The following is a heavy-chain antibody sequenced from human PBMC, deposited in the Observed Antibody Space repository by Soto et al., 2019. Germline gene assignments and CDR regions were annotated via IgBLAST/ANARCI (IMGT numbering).Heavy chain of an antibody. J-gene: IGHJ4*02. D-gene: IGHD7-27*01. CDR2: IIPVFGTA. Sequence: QVQLVQSGAEVRKPGSSVKVSCKASGGTFSTSAMNWVRQAPGQGLEWMGSIIPVFGTATYAQSFQGRLTMPADGSTTTGYMELSSLRSEDTAVYYCATQLNGDLDFWGQGTLLIVSS. CDR3: ATQLNGDLDF. CDR1: GGTFSTSA. V-gene: IGHV1-69*15.